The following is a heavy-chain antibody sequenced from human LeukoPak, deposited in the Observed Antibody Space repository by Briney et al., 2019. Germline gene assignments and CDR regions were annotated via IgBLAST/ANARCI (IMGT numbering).Heavy chain of an antibody. CDR3: ARSSYYDFWSGYYTYYYYYGMDV. V-gene: IGHV4-61*01. D-gene: IGHD3-3*01. J-gene: IGHJ6*02. CDR2: IYYSGST. Sequence: SETLSLTCTVSGGSVSSGSYYWSWIRQPPGKGLEWIGYIYYSGSTNYNPSLKSRVTISVDTSKNQFSLKLSSVTAADTAAYYCARSSYYDFWSGYYTYYYYYGMDVWGQGTTVTVSS. CDR1: GGSVSSGSYY.